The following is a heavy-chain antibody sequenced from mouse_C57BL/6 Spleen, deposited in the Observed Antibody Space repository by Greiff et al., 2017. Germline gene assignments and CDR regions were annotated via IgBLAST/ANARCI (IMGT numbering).Heavy chain of an antibody. D-gene: IGHD3-3*01. Sequence: QVQLQQSGAELVRPGTSVKVSCKASGYAFTKYLIEWVKQRPGQGLEWIGVINPGSGGTNYNEKFKGKATLTADKSSSTAYMQLSSLTSEDSAVYFCARSGTDSYACDVWYFDVWGTGTTVTVSS. CDR3: ARSGTDSYACDVWYFDV. V-gene: IGHV1-54*01. CDR1: GYAFTKYL. J-gene: IGHJ1*03. CDR2: INPGSGGT.